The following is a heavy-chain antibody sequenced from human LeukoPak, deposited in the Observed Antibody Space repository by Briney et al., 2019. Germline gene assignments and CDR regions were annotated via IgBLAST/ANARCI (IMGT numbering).Heavy chain of an antibody. CDR2: IKQDGSEK. Sequence: GGSLRLSCAASGFTFSSYAMSWVRQAPGKGLEGVANIKQDGSEKYYVDSVKGRFTISRDNAKNSLYLQMNSLRAEDTAVYYCAHQSGLRFLEWLETYGMDVWGQGTTVTVSS. D-gene: IGHD3-3*01. CDR1: GFTFSSYA. V-gene: IGHV3-7*01. J-gene: IGHJ6*02. CDR3: AHQSGLRFLEWLETYGMDV.